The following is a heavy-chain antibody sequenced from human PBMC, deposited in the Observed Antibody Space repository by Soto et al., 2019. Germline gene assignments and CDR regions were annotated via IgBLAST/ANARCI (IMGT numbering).Heavy chain of an antibody. J-gene: IGHJ4*02. Sequence: ASVKVSCKASGYTFTGYYMHWVRQAPGQGLEWMGIINPSTGTTNYAQKFQGRVTMTRDTSTSTVSMELNSLRSEDTAVYFCARGNGFGVVLKWGQGSLVTVSS. V-gene: IGHV1-46*01. CDR3: ARGNGFGVVLK. CDR1: GYTFTGYY. D-gene: IGHD3-3*01. CDR2: INPSTGTT.